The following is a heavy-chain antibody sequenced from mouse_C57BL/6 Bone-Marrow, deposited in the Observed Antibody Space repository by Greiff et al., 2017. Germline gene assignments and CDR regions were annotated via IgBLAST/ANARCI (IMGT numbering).Heavy chain of an antibody. D-gene: IGHD2-2*01. CDR1: GFTFSSYG. CDR2: ISSGGSYT. Sequence: DVQLVESGGDLVKPGGSLKLSCAASGFTFSSYGMSWVRQTPDKRLEWVATISSGGSYTYYPDSVKGRFTISRDNAKNTLYLQMSSLKSEDTAMYYGARLGGYDGAWFAYWGQGTLVTVSA. CDR3: ARLGGYDGAWFAY. J-gene: IGHJ3*01. V-gene: IGHV5-6*01.